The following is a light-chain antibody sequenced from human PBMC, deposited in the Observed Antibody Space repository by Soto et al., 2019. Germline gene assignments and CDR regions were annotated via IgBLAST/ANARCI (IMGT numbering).Light chain of an antibody. CDR2: EVS. CDR1: SSDVGGYNY. Sequence: QSVLTQPASVSGSPGQSITISCTGTSSDVGGYNYVSWYQQHPGKAPKLMIYEVSKRPSGVSNLFSGSKSGNTASLTISGLQAEDEADYYCTSYTSSSPYVFGTGTKVTVL. J-gene: IGLJ1*01. CDR3: TSYTSSSPYV. V-gene: IGLV2-14*03.